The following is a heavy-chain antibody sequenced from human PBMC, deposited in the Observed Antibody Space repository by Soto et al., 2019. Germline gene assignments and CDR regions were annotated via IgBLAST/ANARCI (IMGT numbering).Heavy chain of an antibody. Sequence: ASVQVSCKASGYTFTSYYMHWVRQAPGQGLEWMGIINPSGGSTSYAQKFQGRVTMTRDTSTSTVYMELSSLRSEDTAVYYCASRDTAYGPSYYYYGMDVWGQGTTVTVSS. CDR2: INPSGGST. V-gene: IGHV1-46*01. J-gene: IGHJ6*02. D-gene: IGHD5-18*01. CDR1: GYTFTSYY. CDR3: ASRDTAYGPSYYYYGMDV.